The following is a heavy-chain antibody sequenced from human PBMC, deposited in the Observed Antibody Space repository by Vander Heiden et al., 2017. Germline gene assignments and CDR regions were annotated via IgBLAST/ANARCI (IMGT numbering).Heavy chain of an antibody. CDR3: ARDSFYVAVAGPFDY. D-gene: IGHD6-19*01. Sequence: EVQLVESGGGLVKPGGSLRLSCAASGFTFSSYSMNWVRQAPGKGMEWVSSIRSSSSYIYYADSVKGRFTISRDNAKNSLYLQMNSLRAEETAVYYCARDSFYVAVAGPFDYWGQGTLVTVSS. CDR1: GFTFSSYS. J-gene: IGHJ4*02. V-gene: IGHV3-21*01. CDR2: IRSSSSYI.